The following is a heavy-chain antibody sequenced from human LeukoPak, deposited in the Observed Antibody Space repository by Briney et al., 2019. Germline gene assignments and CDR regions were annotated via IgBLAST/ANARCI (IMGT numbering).Heavy chain of an antibody. Sequence: GASVKVSCKASGYTFTGYYMHWVRQAPGQGLEWMGWINPDSGGTNYAQKFQGRVTMTRDTSISTAYMELSRLRPDDTAVYYCARDRAAVAAPAALDYWGQGTLVTVSS. D-gene: IGHD6-19*01. CDR3: ARDRAAVAAPAALDY. CDR1: GYTFTGYY. J-gene: IGHJ4*02. CDR2: INPDSGGT. V-gene: IGHV1-2*02.